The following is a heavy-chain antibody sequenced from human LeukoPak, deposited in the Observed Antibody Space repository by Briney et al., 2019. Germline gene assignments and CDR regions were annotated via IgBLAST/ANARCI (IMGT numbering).Heavy chain of an antibody. J-gene: IGHJ4*02. D-gene: IGHD5-24*01. Sequence: GESLKISCKGSGXSFSNYWIAWVRQMPGKGLEWMGIIYPGDSDTRYSPSLQGQVTISADKSISTAYLQWSSLKASDTAIYYCARQGDGYTFDYWGQGTLVTVSS. V-gene: IGHV5-51*01. CDR3: ARQGDGYTFDY. CDR2: IYPGDSDT. CDR1: GXSFSNYW.